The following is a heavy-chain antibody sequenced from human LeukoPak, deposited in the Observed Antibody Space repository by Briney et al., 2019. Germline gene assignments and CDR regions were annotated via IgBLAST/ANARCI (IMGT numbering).Heavy chain of an antibody. J-gene: IGHJ4*02. CDR2: IYYSGST. CDR1: GGSISSGGYY. V-gene: IGHV4-39*01. Sequence: SETLSLTCTDSGGSISSGGYYWGWIRQPPGRGLEWIGSIYYSGSTYYNPSLKSRVTISVDTSKNQFSLKLSSVTAADTAVYYCARGRKSYYYDSRAPPDYWGQGTLVTVSS. CDR3: ARGRKSYYYDSRAPPDY. D-gene: IGHD3-22*01.